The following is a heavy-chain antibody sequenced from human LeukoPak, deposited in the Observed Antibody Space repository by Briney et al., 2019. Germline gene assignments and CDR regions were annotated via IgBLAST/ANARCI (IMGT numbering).Heavy chain of an antibody. CDR1: GGSFSGYY. D-gene: IGHD6-13*01. CDR2: INHSGST. J-gene: IGHJ4*02. CDR3: ASRPLIAAAGTGFDY. V-gene: IGHV4-34*01. Sequence: PSETLSLTCAVYGGSFSGYYWSWIRQPPGKGLEWIGEINHSGSTNYNPSLKSRVTISVDTSKNQFSLKLSSVTAADTAVYYRASRPLIAAAGTGFDYWGQGTLVTVSS.